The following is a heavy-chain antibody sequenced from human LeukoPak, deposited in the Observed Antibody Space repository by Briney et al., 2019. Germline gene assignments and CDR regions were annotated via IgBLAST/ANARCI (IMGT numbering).Heavy chain of an antibody. Sequence: SETLSLTRTVSGDSISSYYWTWIRQPPGKGLEWIGYIYYSGSTNYNPSLKSRVTISVDTSKNQFSLELNSVTAADTAVYYCARENNYFDYWGQGTLVTVSS. J-gene: IGHJ4*02. CDR2: IYYSGST. CDR3: ARENNYFDY. V-gene: IGHV4-59*01. CDR1: GDSISSYY.